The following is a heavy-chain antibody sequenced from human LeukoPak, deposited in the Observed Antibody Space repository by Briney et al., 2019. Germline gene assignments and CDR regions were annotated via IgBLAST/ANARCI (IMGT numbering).Heavy chain of an antibody. D-gene: IGHD6-13*01. V-gene: IGHV2-5*02. CDR3: AHRSFSAAAGTGGSYAFDI. CDR2: IYWDDDK. J-gene: IGHJ3*02. Sequence: SGPTLVNPTQTLTLTCTFSGFSLSTSGVGVGWIRQPPGKALEWLALIYWDDDKRYSPSLKSRLTITKDTSKNQVVLTMTNMDPVDTATYYCAHRSFSAAAGTGGSYAFDIWGQGTMVTVSS. CDR1: GFSLSTSGVG.